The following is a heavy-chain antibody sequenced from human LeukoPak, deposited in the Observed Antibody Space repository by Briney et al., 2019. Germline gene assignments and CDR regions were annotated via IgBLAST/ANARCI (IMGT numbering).Heavy chain of an antibody. V-gene: IGHV3-74*01. Sequence: GGSLRLSCEASGFTFSSYWMHWVRQAPGKGLVWVSRINSDGSSTSYADSVKGRFTISRDNAKNTLYLQMNSLRAEDTAVYYCAIQYYYDSSGYYPDAFDIWGQGTMVTVSS. D-gene: IGHD3-22*01. J-gene: IGHJ3*02. CDR3: AIQYYYDSSGYYPDAFDI. CDR1: GFTFSSYW. CDR2: INSDGSST.